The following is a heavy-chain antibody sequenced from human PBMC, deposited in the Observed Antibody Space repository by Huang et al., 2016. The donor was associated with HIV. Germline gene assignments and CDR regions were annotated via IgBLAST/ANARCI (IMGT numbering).Heavy chain of an antibody. J-gene: IGHJ4*02. CDR3: ARARGFLYDSTGYYSRYYFDS. Sequence: QVQLVQSGAEVKKPGASVKVSCKASGFNFNNYDFNWVRQASGQGVEWRGWMNPKRGNTGYAQKFQGRVTITRNTSITTAYMELRSLRSEDTAVYYCARARGFLYDSTGYYSRYYFDSWGQGTLVTISS. CDR2: MNPKRGNT. V-gene: IGHV1-8*03. CDR1: GFNFNNYD. D-gene: IGHD3-22*01.